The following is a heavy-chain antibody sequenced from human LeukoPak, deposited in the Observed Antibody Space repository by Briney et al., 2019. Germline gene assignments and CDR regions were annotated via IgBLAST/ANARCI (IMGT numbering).Heavy chain of an antibody. Sequence: SETLSLTCTVSGGSISSYYWNWIRQPPGKGLEWIGEINHSGSTNYNPSLKSRVTISVDTSKNQFSLNLSSVTAADTAVYYCARGRGGYSSGWYGRTFDYWGQGILVTVSS. D-gene: IGHD6-19*01. CDR2: INHSGST. V-gene: IGHV4-34*01. J-gene: IGHJ4*02. CDR1: GGSISSYY. CDR3: ARGRGGYSSGWYGRTFDY.